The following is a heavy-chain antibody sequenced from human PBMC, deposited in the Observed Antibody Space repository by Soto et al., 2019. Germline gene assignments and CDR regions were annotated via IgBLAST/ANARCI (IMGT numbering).Heavy chain of an antibody. CDR2: IYSGGST. V-gene: IGHV3-53*01. J-gene: IGHJ4*02. Sequence: EVQLVESGGGLIQPGGSLRLSCAASGFTVSSNYMSWVRQAPGKGLEWVSVIYSGGSTDYADSVKGRFTISRDNFKNTLYRQMNSLRAEDTAVYCCARGKDYGAGSYSGYWGQGTLVTVSS. CDR3: ARGKDYGAGSYSGY. CDR1: GFTVSSNY. D-gene: IGHD3-10*01.